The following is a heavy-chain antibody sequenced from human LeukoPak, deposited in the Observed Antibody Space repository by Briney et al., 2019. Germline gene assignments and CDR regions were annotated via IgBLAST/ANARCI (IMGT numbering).Heavy chain of an antibody. CDR1: GGYINSGNYY. Sequence: SETLSLTCTVSGGYINSGNYYWNWIRQPAGKGLEWIVRIYISGAINDNPSLKGRVTISVDTSKKQFSLKLTSVTAADTAVYYCASGGVGARPDWGQGTLVIVSS. D-gene: IGHD1-26*01. V-gene: IGHV4-61*02. CDR3: ASGGVGARPD. J-gene: IGHJ4*02. CDR2: IYISGAI.